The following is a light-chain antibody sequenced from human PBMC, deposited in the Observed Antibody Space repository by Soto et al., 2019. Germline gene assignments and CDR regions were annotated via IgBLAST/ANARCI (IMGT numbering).Light chain of an antibody. CDR2: ATS. Sequence: DIQMTQSPSTLSASVGDRVTITCRASQAIHSYLNWYQQKPGKAPNLLIFATSTLQSGVPSRFSGSGSGTEFTLTISSLQPDDFATYYCQQYTSYPRTFGQGTKVDIK. J-gene: IGKJ1*01. V-gene: IGKV1-5*01. CDR3: QQYTSYPRT. CDR1: QAIHSY.